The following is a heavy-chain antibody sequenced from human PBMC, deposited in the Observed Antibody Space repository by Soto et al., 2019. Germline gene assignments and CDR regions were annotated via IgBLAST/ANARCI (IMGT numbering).Heavy chain of an antibody. J-gene: IGHJ5*02. CDR3: ARDKRSVWFDP. Sequence: QEPRKGLEWVSSISSSSSYIYYADSVKGRFTISRDNAKNSLYLQMNSLRAEDTAVYYCARDKRSVWFDPWGQGTLVTVSS. CDR2: ISSSSSYI. V-gene: IGHV3-21*01. D-gene: IGHD2-15*01.